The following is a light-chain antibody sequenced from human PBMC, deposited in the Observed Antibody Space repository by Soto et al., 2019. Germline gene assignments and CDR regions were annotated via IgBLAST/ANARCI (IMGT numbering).Light chain of an antibody. CDR1: SSDVGSYNL. J-gene: IGLJ2*01. Sequence: QSVLTQPATVSGSPGQSITISCTGTSSDVGSYNLVSWYQQHPGKAPKLMIYEGSKRPSGVSNRFSGSKSGNTASLTISGLQAEDEADYYCCSYAGSSTPVVFGGG. CDR2: EGS. V-gene: IGLV2-23*01. CDR3: CSYAGSSTPVV.